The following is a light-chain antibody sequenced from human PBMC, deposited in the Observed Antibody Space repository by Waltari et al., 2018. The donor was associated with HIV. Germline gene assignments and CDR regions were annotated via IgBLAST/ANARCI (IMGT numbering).Light chain of an antibody. CDR2: DDS. J-gene: IGLJ1*01. Sequence: QSALTQPASVSGSPGQSITISCTGTSSDVGGYIYVSWYQQHPGKAPKLMIYDDSNRPSGVSNLFSGSKSGNTASLTISGLQAEDEADYYCSSYISSSTYVFGTGTKVTVL. CDR3: SSYISSSTYV. CDR1: SSDVGGYIY. V-gene: IGLV2-14*03.